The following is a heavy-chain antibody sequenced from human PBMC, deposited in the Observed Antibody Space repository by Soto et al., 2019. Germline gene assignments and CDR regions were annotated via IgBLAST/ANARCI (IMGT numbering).Heavy chain of an antibody. V-gene: IGHV1-18*01. D-gene: IGHD2-2*01. Sequence: GASVKVSCKASGYTFTSYGISWVRRAPGQGLEWMGWISAYNGNTNYAQKLQGRVTMTTDTSTSTAYMELRSSVTAADTAVYYCARESVVVPAAIDPWGQGTLVTVSS. CDR3: ARESVVVPAAIDP. J-gene: IGHJ5*02. CDR2: ISAYNGNT. CDR1: GYTFTSYG.